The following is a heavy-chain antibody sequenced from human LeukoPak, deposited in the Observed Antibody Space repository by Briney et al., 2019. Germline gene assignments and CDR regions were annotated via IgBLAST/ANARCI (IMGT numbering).Heavy chain of an antibody. Sequence: ASMKVSCKASGYSFTSYAINWVRQAPGQGLEWMGWISAYNGNTDYAQKLQGRVTMTTDTSTSTAYMELRSLTSDDAAVYYCARDPLRSTWSTYYNDLDVWGQGTTVTVSS. CDR1: GYSFTSYA. CDR3: ARDPLRSTWSTYYNDLDV. V-gene: IGHV1-18*01. J-gene: IGHJ6*02. D-gene: IGHD6-13*01. CDR2: ISAYNGNT.